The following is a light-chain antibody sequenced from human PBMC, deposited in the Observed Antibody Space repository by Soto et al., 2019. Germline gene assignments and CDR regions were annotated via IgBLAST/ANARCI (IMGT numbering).Light chain of an antibody. J-gene: IGKJ1*01. CDR3: QHYDNRPYT. Sequence: EIVMQQSPATLSVSPGESATLSCRASHSISRNLDWYHQKPCQAPRVLRSCASTRATGISARFSGSGAGTESTLTLSSLQSEDFAEYYCQHYDNRPYTFGQGTNV. CDR1: HSISRN. CDR2: CAS. V-gene: IGKV3-15*01.